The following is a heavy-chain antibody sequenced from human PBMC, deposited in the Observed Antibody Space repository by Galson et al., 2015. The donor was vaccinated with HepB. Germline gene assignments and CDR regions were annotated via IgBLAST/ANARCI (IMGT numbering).Heavy chain of an antibody. CDR3: AKDMYGDYEGGNAFEL. V-gene: IGHV3-9*01. CDR2: ISCNSASI. D-gene: IGHD4-17*01. J-gene: IGHJ3*01. CDR1: GFTFNDYA. Sequence: SLRLSCAASGFTFNDYAMHWVRRAPGKGLEWVSGISCNSASIGYADSVKGRFTISRDNAKSSLYLQMNSLRAEDTALYYCAKDMYGDYEGGNAFELWGPGTMLTASS.